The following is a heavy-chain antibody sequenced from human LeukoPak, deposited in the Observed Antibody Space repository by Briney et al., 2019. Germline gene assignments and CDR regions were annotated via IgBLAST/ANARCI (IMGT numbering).Heavy chain of an antibody. V-gene: IGHV3-74*01. D-gene: IGHD2-2*01. CDR3: ARDLYQLLPYYYYYYYMDV. CDR2: INSDGSST. J-gene: IGHJ6*03. Sequence: GGSLRLSCAASGFTFSSYWMHWVRQAPGKGLVWVSRINSDGSSTSYADSVKGRFIISRDNAKNTLYLQMNSLRAEDTAVYYCARDLYQLLPYYYYYYYMDVWGKGTTVTVSS. CDR1: GFTFSSYW.